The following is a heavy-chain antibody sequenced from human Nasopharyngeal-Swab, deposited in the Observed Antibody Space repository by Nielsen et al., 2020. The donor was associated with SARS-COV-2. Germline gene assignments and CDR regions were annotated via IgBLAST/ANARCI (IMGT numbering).Heavy chain of an antibody. CDR3: ARDGYSSSRTLDY. Sequence: WIRQPPGKGLEWIGYIYYSGSTNYNPSLKSRVTISVDTSKNQFSLKLSSVTAADTAVYYCARDGYSSSRTLDYWGQGTLVTAPQ. J-gene: IGHJ4*02. V-gene: IGHV4-59*01. D-gene: IGHD6-13*01. CDR2: IYYSGST.